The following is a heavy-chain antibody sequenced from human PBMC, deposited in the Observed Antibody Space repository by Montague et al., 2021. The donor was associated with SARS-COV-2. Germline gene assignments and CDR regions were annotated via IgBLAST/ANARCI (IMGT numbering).Heavy chain of an antibody. CDR3: ACGEITTRVLIYYYGMDV. D-gene: IGHD4-11*01. V-gene: IGHV4-34*01. J-gene: IGHJ6*02. CDR1: GGSFSGYY. CDR2: INHSGST. Sequence: SETLSLTCAVYGGSFSGYYWTWIRQSPRKGLEWIGEINHSGSTNYNPSLKSRVTTSVDTSKNQFSLKLSSVTAADTAVYYCACGEITTRVLIYYYGMDVWGQGTTVTVSS.